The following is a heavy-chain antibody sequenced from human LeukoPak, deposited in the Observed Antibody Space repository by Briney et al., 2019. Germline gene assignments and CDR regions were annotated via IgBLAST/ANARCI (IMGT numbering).Heavy chain of an antibody. CDR2: INHSGST. CDR1: GGSISSSSYY. Sequence: SETLSLTCSVSGGSISSSSYYWAWIRQPPGKGLEWIGEINHSGSTNYNPSLKSRVTISVDTSKNQFSLKLSSVTAADTAVYYCATEYYDSSGSIVLWGQGTLVTVSS. J-gene: IGHJ4*02. CDR3: ATEYYDSSGSIVL. V-gene: IGHV4-39*07. D-gene: IGHD3-22*01.